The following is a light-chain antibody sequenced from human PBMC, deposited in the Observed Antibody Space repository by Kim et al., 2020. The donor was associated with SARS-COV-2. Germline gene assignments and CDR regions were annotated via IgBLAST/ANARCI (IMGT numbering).Light chain of an antibody. CDR2: GAS. CDR1: QSVRSN. V-gene: IGKV3-15*01. Sequence: EIVMTQSPATLSLSPGERATLSCRASQSVRSNLAWYQQKPGQAPRLLIYGASTRATGIPATFSGSGSGTEFILTISSLQSEDFAVYYCQQYNDWPLTFGGGTKV. CDR3: QQYNDWPLT. J-gene: IGKJ4*01.